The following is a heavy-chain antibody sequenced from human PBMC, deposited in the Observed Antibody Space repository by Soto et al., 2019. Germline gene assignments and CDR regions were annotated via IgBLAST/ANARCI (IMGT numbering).Heavy chain of an antibody. Sequence: QVQLQESGPGLVKPSETLSLTCTVSGGSVSSGSYYWSWIRQPPGKGLEWIGYIYYSGSTNYNPSLKSRVTISVDTSKNQFSLKLSSVTAADTAVYYCAKGTTAEEFDYWGQGTLVTVSS. J-gene: IGHJ4*02. V-gene: IGHV4-61*01. CDR2: IYYSGST. CDR3: AKGTTAEEFDY. CDR1: GGSVSSGSYY. D-gene: IGHD1-7*01.